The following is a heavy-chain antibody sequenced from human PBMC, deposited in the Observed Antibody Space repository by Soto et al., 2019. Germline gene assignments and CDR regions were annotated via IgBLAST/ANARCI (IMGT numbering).Heavy chain of an antibody. J-gene: IGHJ6*02. V-gene: IGHV1-24*01. D-gene: IGHD2-2*01. CDR2: FDPEDGET. Sequence: ASVRVSYQVSGYTLTELSMHWVRQAPGKGLEWMGGFDPEDGETIYAQKFQGRVTMTEDTSTDTAYMELSSLRSEDTAVYYCATDPRIVVVPAAKGYYGMDVGGQGTTVTVSS. CDR1: GYTLTELS. CDR3: ATDPRIVVVPAAKGYYGMDV.